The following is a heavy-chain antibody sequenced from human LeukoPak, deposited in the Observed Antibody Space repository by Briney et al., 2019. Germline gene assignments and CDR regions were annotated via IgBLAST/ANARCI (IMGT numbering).Heavy chain of an antibody. J-gene: IGHJ6*03. Sequence: PSETPSLTCTVSGGSISSGDYYWSWTRQPPGKGLEWIGYIYYSGSTYYNPSLKSRVTISVDTSKDQFSLKLSSVTAADTAVYYCAREGCSSTSCYYYYYMDVWGKGTTVTVSS. CDR2: IYYSGST. CDR3: AREGCSSTSCYYYYYMDV. CDR1: GGSISSGDYY. D-gene: IGHD2-2*01. V-gene: IGHV4-30-4*08.